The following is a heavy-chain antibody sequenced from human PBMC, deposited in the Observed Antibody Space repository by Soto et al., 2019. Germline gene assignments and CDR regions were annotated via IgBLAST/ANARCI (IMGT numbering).Heavy chain of an antibody. J-gene: IGHJ6*02. V-gene: IGHV4-4*02. D-gene: IGHD1-26*01. CDR2: IYHSGST. CDR1: GGSISSSNW. CDR3: ASVSGSYYYGMDV. Sequence: QVQLQESGPGLVKPSGTLSLTCAVSGGSISSSNWWSWVRQPPGKGLEWIGEIYHSGSTNYNPSLKRRVTISVDKSKNQFSLTLSSVIAADTAVYYCASVSGSYYYGMDVWGQGTTVTVSS.